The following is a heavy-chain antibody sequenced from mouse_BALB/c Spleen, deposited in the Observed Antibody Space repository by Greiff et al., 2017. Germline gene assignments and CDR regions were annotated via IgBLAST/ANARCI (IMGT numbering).Heavy chain of an antibody. CDR2: IYPGNSDT. Sequence: EVQLQESGTVLARPGASVKMSCKASGYTFTSYWMHWVKQRPGQGLEWIGAIYPGNSDTSYNQKFKGKAKLTAVTSTSTAYMELSSLTNEDSAVYYCTREDGNYEKGFAYWGQGTLVTVSA. CDR1: GYTFTSYW. J-gene: IGHJ3*01. D-gene: IGHD2-1*01. CDR3: TREDGNYEKGFAY. V-gene: IGHV1-5*01.